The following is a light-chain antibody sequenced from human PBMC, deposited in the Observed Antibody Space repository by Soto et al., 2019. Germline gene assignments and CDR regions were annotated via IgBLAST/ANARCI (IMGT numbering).Light chain of an antibody. V-gene: IGKV3D-7*01. Sequence: EIVLTQSPGTLSLSPGERATLSCRASQSVSTSDFAWYQQKPGQAPRLLIYGVSTRATGVPARFSGSGSGTEFTLTISSLQPEDFATYYCQQLNTFPITFGQGTDWRL. CDR3: QQLNTFPIT. CDR2: GVS. CDR1: QSVSTSD. J-gene: IGKJ5*01.